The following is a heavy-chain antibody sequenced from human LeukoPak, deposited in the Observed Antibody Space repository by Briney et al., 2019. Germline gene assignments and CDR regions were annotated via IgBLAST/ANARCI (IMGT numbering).Heavy chain of an antibody. V-gene: IGHV4-34*01. CDR2: IYYSGNT. Sequence: PSETLSLTCAVYGGSFSGYYWGWIRQPPGKGLEWIGSIYYSGNTYYNPSLKSRVTISVDTSKHQFSLNLSSVTAADTAIYFCARGLLYSGSFARNWFDSWGQGTLVTVSS. CDR3: ARGLLYSGSFARNWFDS. D-gene: IGHD1-26*01. J-gene: IGHJ5*01. CDR1: GGSFSGYY.